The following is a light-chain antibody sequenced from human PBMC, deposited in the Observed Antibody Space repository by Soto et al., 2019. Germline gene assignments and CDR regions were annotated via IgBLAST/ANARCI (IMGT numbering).Light chain of an antibody. Sequence: ELVMNMHPSTLPVSPEEGATLSCRASQGIGDTLAWYQHKPGQTPRLLIYDASTRATGLPARFSGSGSGTEFTLTVSSLQSEDFAVYYCQQYTNGPLITFGQGTRLEIK. CDR2: DAS. CDR1: QGIGDT. V-gene: IGKV3-15*01. CDR3: QQYTNGPLIT. J-gene: IGKJ5*01.